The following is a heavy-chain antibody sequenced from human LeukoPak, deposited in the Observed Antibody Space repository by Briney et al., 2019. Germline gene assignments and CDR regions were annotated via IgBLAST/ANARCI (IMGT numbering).Heavy chain of an antibody. J-gene: IGHJ6*03. V-gene: IGHV1-69*02. D-gene: IGHD3-9*01. CDR3: AAFCLEPRLAGYYYYYYYMDV. CDR1: GGTFSSYT. CDR2: IIPILGIA. Sequence: SVKVSCKASGGTFSSYTISWVRQAPGQGLEWMGRIIPILGIANYAQKFQGRVTITADKSTSTAYMELSSLRSEDTAVYYCAAFCLEPRLAGYYYYYYYMDVWGKGTTVTVSS.